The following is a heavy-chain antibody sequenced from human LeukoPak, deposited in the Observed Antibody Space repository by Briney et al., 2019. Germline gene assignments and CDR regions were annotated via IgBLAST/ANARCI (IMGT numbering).Heavy chain of an antibody. D-gene: IGHD5-18*01. Sequence: GGSLRLSCAASAFTLSSYWMSWVRQAPGKGLEWVASIKQDGSEKYYVDSVKGRFTISRDNAKNSLYLQMNSLRAEDTAVYYCARDGYEGRDYWGQGTLVTVSS. V-gene: IGHV3-7*04. CDR3: ARDGYEGRDY. CDR2: IKQDGSEK. J-gene: IGHJ4*02. CDR1: AFTLSSYW.